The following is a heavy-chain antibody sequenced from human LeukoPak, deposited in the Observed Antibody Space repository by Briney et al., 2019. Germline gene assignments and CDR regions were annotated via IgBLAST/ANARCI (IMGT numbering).Heavy chain of an antibody. D-gene: IGHD4-23*01. CDR1: GGSISSGGYY. CDR3: TRNLQRWFRFDY. Sequence: SQTLSPTCTVSGGSISSGGYYWSWIRQHPGKGLEWIGYIYYTGSTYYNPSLKSRVTISADTSKNQFSLNLSSVTAADTAVYFCTRNLQRWFRFDYWGQGTLVTVSS. CDR2: IYYTGST. J-gene: IGHJ4*02. V-gene: IGHV4-31*03.